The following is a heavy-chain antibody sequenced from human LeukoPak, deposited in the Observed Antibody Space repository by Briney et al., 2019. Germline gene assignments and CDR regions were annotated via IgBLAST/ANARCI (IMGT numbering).Heavy chain of an antibody. CDR2: IYPGDSDT. V-gene: IGHV5-51*01. J-gene: IGHJ4*02. CDR1: GYSFTSYW. Sequence: GESLQISRKGSGYSFTSYWIGWVRQLPGKGLEWMGIIYPGDSDTRYSPSFQGQVTISADKSISTAYLQWSSLKASDTAMYYCARHIYYGSGIPSPFFDYWGQGTLVTVSS. CDR3: ARHIYYGSGIPSPFFDY. D-gene: IGHD3-10*01.